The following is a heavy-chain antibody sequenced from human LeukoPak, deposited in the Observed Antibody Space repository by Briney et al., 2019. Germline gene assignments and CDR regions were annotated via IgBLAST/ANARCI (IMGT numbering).Heavy chain of an antibody. CDR1: GFTFSTYW. CDR3: ASVGQNSMVRGVIIPGNWFDP. J-gene: IGHJ5*02. CDR2: ISSSSSYI. D-gene: IGHD3-10*01. Sequence: PGGSLRLSCAASGFTFSTYWMTWVRQAPGKGLEWVSSISSSSSYIYYADSVKGRFTISRDNAKNSLYLQMNSLRAEDTAVYYCASVGQNSMVRGVIIPGNWFDPWGQGTLVTVSS. V-gene: IGHV3-21*01.